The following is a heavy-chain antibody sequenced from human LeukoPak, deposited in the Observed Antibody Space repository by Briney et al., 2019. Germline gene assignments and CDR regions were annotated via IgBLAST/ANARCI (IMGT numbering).Heavy chain of an antibody. Sequence: ASVKVSCKASGYTFTSYDINWVRQAPGQGLEWMGWMNPNSGNTGYAQKFQGRVTMTRNTSISTAYMELSSLRSEDTAVYYCARDSLAARRAARRAWFDPWGQGTLVTVSS. D-gene: IGHD6-6*01. CDR2: MNPNSGNT. J-gene: IGHJ5*02. CDR1: GYTFTSYD. CDR3: ARDSLAARRAARRAWFDP. V-gene: IGHV1-8*01.